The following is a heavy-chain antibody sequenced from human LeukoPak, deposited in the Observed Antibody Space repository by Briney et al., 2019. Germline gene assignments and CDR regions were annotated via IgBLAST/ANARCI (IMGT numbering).Heavy chain of an antibody. CDR1: GFTFSSYA. CDR2: ISYDGSNK. CDR3: ARDTRSSGLRYYFDY. D-gene: IGHD6-25*01. J-gene: IGHJ4*02. V-gene: IGHV3-30-3*01. Sequence: PGRSLRLSCAASGFTFSSYAMHWVRQAPGKGPEWVAVISYDGSNKYYADSVKGRFTISGDNSKNTLYLQMNSLRAEDTAVYYCARDTRSSGLRYYFDYWGQGTLVTVSS.